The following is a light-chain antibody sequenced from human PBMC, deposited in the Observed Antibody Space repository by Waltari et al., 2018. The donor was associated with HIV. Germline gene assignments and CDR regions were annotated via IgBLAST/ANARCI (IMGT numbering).Light chain of an antibody. CDR2: GAS. CDR3: QQYGDSPVLI. J-gene: IGKJ4*01. CDR1: QTFSTSY. V-gene: IGKV3-20*01. Sequence: EIVLTQSPGILSLSPGQRATLSCRSSQTFSTSYMAWYQQKPGQAPRLLIYGASSRATGIPDRFSSSGSGTDFTLTISRLEPEDFAVYYCQQYGDSPVLIFGGGTKVEIK.